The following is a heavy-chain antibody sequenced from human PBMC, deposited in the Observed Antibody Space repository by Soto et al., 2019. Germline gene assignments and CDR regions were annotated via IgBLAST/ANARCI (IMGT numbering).Heavy chain of an antibody. Sequence: PSETLSLTCNVSGGSITSSEYSWNWIRQAPGKGLEWIGFIYHTGTLYYNPSLKSRVTISLDRSENLFSLKLSSVTAADTAVYFCARDHYSSSSPYYFDSWGQGTLVTVSS. CDR2: IYHTGTL. V-gene: IGHV4-30-2*01. CDR1: GGSITSSEYS. J-gene: IGHJ4*02. CDR3: ARDHYSSSSPYYFDS. D-gene: IGHD6-6*01.